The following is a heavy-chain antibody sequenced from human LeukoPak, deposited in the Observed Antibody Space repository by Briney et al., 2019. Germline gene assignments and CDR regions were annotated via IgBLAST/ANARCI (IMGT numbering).Heavy chain of an antibody. Sequence: GGSLRLSCAASGFTFSSYSMNWVRQAPGKGLEWVSSISSSSSYIYYADSVKGRFTISRDNAKNSLYLQMNSLRAEDTAVYYCARDSYGDYVPPFDYWGQGTLVTVSS. CDR2: ISSSSSYI. CDR1: GFTFSSYS. D-gene: IGHD4-17*01. CDR3: ARDSYGDYVPPFDY. J-gene: IGHJ4*02. V-gene: IGHV3-21*01.